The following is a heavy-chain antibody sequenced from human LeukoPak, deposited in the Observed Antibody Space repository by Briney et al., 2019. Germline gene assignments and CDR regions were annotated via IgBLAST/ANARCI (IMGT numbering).Heavy chain of an antibody. CDR2: IYHSGST. Sequence: SETLSLTCTASGGSISSSSYYWGWIRQPPGKGLEWIGSIYHSGSTYYNPSLKSRVTISVDTSKNQFSLKLSSVTAADTAVYYCARVYYYDSSGYYQYYYYYYMDVWGKGTTVTVSS. CDR1: GGSISSSSYY. V-gene: IGHV4-39*07. D-gene: IGHD3-22*01. J-gene: IGHJ6*03. CDR3: ARVYYYDSSGYYQYYYYYYMDV.